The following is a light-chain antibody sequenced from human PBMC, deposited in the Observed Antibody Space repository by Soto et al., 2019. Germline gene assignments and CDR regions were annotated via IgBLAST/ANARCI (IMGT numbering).Light chain of an antibody. CDR2: LGS. V-gene: IGKV2-28*01. Sequence: IALTQSPLSLSVTPGEPASISCRSSQTLLHSSGYTYLNWYLQKPGQSPQLLIYLGSNRASGVPDRFSGSGSGTDFTLKINRVQAEDVGVFYCMQGLRPMYTFGQGTKLEIK. CDR1: QTLLHSSGYTY. J-gene: IGKJ2*01. CDR3: MQGLRPMYT.